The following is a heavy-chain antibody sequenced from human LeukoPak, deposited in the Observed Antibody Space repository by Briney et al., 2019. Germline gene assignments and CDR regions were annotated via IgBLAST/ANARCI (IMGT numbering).Heavy chain of an antibody. V-gene: IGHV4-39*07. CDR2: IYYSGST. CDR3: ARDPKGSSLDY. D-gene: IGHD6-6*01. Sequence: MPSETLSLTCTVSGGSISSNSYYWGWIRQPPGKGLEWIGSIYYSGSTYYNPSLKSRVTISVDTSKNQFSLKLSSVTAADTAVYYCARDPKGSSLDYWGQGTLVTVSS. CDR1: GGSISSNSYY. J-gene: IGHJ4*02.